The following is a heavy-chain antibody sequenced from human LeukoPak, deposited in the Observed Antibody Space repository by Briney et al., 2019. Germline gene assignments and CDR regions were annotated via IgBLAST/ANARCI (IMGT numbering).Heavy chain of an antibody. D-gene: IGHD1-26*01. V-gene: IGHV3-30-3*01. CDR1: GFTFSSYA. CDR2: ISYDGSNK. CDR3: GRDLGYHQVGY. Sequence: PGGSLRLSCAASGFTFSSYAMHWVRQAPGKGLEWVAVISYDGSNKYCADSVKGRFTISRDNSKNTLYLQMNSLRAEDTAVYYRGRDLGYHQVGYWGQGTLVTVSS. J-gene: IGHJ4*02.